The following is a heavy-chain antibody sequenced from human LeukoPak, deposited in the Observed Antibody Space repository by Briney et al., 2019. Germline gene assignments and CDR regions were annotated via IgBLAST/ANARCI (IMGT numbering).Heavy chain of an antibody. CDR3: ARVGIQLWLRGGWFDP. V-gene: IGHV1-46*01. CDR1: GYTFTSYY. J-gene: IGHJ5*02. Sequence: ASVKVSCKASGYTFTSYYMHWVRQAPGQGLEWMGIINPSGGSTSYAQKFQGRVTMTRDTSTSTVYMELSSVRSEDTAVYYCARVGIQLWLRGGWFDPWGQGTLVTVSS. CDR2: INPSGGST. D-gene: IGHD5-18*01.